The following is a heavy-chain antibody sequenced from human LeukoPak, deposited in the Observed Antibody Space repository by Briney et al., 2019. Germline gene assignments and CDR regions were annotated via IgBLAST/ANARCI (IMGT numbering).Heavy chain of an antibody. CDR1: GYKFSTHG. CDR3: ARVMMGYQTIFGAVMMPFDY. CDR2: ISVYSGRT. D-gene: IGHD3-3*01. J-gene: IGHJ4*02. V-gene: IGHV1-18*01. Sequence: GASVKVSCKASGYKFSTHGLTWVRQTPGQGLEWLGWISVYSGRTKYAQNFQDRVTMTKDTSTSTGYMELRSLRSDDTAVYYCARVMMGYQTIFGAVMMPFDYWGQGTLVTVSS.